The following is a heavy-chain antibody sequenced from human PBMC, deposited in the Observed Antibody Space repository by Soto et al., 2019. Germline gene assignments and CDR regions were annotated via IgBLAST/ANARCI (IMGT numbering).Heavy chain of an antibody. CDR1: GYTFINYG. Sequence: QVQLVQSGGEVKKPGASVKVSCKASGYTFINYGISWVRQAPGQGLEWMGWISAYNGKTRYAQKLKGRVTMTTDTSTNTAYMELRSLRSDDTAVYYCARDSYPCDSSGYWGYWGQGTLVTVSS. CDR3: ARDSYPCDSSGYWGY. V-gene: IGHV1-18*01. J-gene: IGHJ4*02. CDR2: ISAYNGKT. D-gene: IGHD3-22*01.